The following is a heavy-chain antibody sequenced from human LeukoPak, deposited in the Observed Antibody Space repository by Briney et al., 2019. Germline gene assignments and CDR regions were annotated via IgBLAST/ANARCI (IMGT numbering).Heavy chain of an antibody. V-gene: IGHV4-59*01. CDR1: GGSISTYY. D-gene: IGHD1-26*01. J-gene: IGHJ5*02. CDR2: IYYTGST. CDR3: ARGGNYWPQWWFDP. Sequence: SETLSLTCTVSGGSISTYYWSWIRQPPGKGLEWIGYIYYTGSTSYNPSLKSRVTMSLDASKNQFSLELNSVPPADTAVYYCARGGNYWPQWWFDPWGWGTLVSVSS.